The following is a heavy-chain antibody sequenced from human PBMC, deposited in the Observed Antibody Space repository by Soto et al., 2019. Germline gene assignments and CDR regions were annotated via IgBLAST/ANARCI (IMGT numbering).Heavy chain of an antibody. D-gene: IGHD3-22*01. CDR2: ISAYNGNT. V-gene: IGHV1-18*01. CDR1: XXXXXXXX. CDR3: ARASLDYYDSSGYDDP. J-gene: IGHJ5*02. Sequence: VXCKASXXXXXXXXXXWVXXAXGQGLEWMGWISAYNGNTNYAQKLQGRVTMTTDTSTSTAYMELRSLRSDDTSVYYCARASLDYYDSSGYDDPWGQGTLVTVSS.